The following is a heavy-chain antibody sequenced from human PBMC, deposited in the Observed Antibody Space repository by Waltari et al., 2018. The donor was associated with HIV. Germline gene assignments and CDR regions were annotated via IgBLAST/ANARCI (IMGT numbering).Heavy chain of an antibody. CDR1: GGSISRHSHY. D-gene: IGHD1-7*01. CDR2: MYYTGTH. CDR3: MRGAWNYNWLDP. V-gene: IGHV4-39*07. Sequence: QLQLQESGPGLVKPSETLSLTCTVSGGSISRHSHYWGWIRQPPGKGLAWIAIMYYTGTHFQNPFLRSRVTMSVDASKNQFPLKLTSVTASDTAVYYCMRGAWNYNWLDPWGQGTLVTVSS. J-gene: IGHJ5*02.